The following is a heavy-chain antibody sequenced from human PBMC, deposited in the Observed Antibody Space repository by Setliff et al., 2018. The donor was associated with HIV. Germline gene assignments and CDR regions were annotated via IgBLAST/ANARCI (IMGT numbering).Heavy chain of an antibody. CDR1: GYSIKSGYY. CDR3: ARDRSSWSGGPNDAFNI. CDR2: IFHTGSA. V-gene: IGHV4-38-2*02. D-gene: IGHD6-13*01. J-gene: IGHJ3*02. Sequence: LSLTCTVSGYSIKSGYYWGWIRQPPGRGLEWIGSIFHTGSAHYNSSLQSRVDMSVDTSKNQFSLKVTSVTAADTAVYYCARDRSSWSGGPNDAFNIWGQGTMVTVSS.